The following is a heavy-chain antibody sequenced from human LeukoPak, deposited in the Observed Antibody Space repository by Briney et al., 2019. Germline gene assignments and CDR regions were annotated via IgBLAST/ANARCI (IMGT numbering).Heavy chain of an antibody. CDR1: GGSISSSSYY. J-gene: IGHJ5*02. V-gene: IGHV4-39*07. CDR2: IYYSGST. CDR3: AREVGSRFLAGPNWFDP. D-gene: IGHD3-3*01. Sequence: SETLSLTCTVSGGSISSSSYYWGWIRQPPGKGLEWIGSIYYSGSTYYNPSLKSRVTISVDTSKNQFSLKLSSVTAADTAVYYSAREVGSRFLAGPNWFDPWGQGTLVTVSS.